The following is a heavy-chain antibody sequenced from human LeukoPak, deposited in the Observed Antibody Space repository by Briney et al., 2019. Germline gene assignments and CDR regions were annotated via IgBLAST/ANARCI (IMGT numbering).Heavy chain of an antibody. CDR1: GFTFSSYG. CDR2: IWYDGSNK. CDR3: ARDDTLPAEYQLLLGLYYYYGMDV. D-gene: IGHD2-2*01. Sequence: GGSLRLSCAASGFTFSSYGMHWVRQAPGKGLEWVAVIWYDGSNKYYADSVKGRFTISTDNSKNTLYLQMNSLRAEDTAVYYCARDDTLPAEYQLLLGLYYYYGMDVWGQGTTVTVSS. J-gene: IGHJ6*02. V-gene: IGHV3-33*01.